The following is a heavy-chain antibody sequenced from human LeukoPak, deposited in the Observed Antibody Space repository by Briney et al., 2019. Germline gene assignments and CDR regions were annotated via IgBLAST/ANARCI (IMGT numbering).Heavy chain of an antibody. V-gene: IGHV4-59*08. CDR3: ASNSGSYYPYYYYYMDV. CDR2: IYYMGNT. Sequence: SETLSLTCTVSGGSISSYYWSWIRQPPGKGLEWIGYIYYMGNTNYNPSLKSRVTISVDTSKNQFSLKLSSVTAADTAVYYCASNSGSYYPYYYYYMDVWGEQSTLTVSS. D-gene: IGHD1-26*01. CDR1: GGSISSYY. J-gene: IGHJ6*03.